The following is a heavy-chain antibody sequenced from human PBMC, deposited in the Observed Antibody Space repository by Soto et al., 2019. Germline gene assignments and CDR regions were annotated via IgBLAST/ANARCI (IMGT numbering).Heavy chain of an antibody. CDR2: INHSGST. Sequence: QVQLQQWGAGLLKPSETLSLSCAVYGGSFSGYYWSWIRQPPGKGLEWIGEINHSGSTNYNPSLKSRVTISVDTSKNQFSLKLSSVTAADTAVYYCAKGSSWYHAFDIWGQGTMVTVSS. J-gene: IGHJ3*02. CDR1: GGSFSGYY. D-gene: IGHD6-13*01. V-gene: IGHV4-34*01. CDR3: AKGSSWYHAFDI.